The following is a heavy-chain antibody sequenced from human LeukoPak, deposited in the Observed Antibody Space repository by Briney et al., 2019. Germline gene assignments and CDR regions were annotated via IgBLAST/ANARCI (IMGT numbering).Heavy chain of an antibody. CDR2: IYYSGST. Sequence: PSETLSLTCTVSGGSISSSSYYWGWIRQPPGKGLEWIGSIYYSGSTYYNPSLKSRVTISVDTSKNQFSLKLSSVTAADTAVYYCARADYDFWSGYRTFDYWGQGTLVTVSS. CDR1: GGSISSSSYY. J-gene: IGHJ4*02. D-gene: IGHD3-3*01. CDR3: ARADYDFWSGYRTFDY. V-gene: IGHV4-39*07.